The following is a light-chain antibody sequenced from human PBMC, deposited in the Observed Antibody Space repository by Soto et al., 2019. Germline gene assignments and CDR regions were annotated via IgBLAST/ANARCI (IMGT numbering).Light chain of an antibody. J-gene: IGLJ2*01. CDR1: SGHSSYA. CDR3: QTWGTGPVV. CDR2: LNSDGSH. V-gene: IGLV4-69*01. Sequence: QAVVTQSPSASASLGASVKLTCTLSSGHSSYAIAWHQQQPEKGPRYLMKLNSDGSHSKGDGIPDRFSGSSSGAERYLTISSLQSEDEADYYCQTWGTGPVVFGGGTKVTVL.